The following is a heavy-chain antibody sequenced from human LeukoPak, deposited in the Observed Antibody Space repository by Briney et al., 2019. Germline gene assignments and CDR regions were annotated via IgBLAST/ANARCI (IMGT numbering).Heavy chain of an antibody. CDR2: INPNSGGT. D-gene: IGHD1-20*01. V-gene: IGHV1-2*02. J-gene: IGHJ4*02. Sequence: ASVTVSFKASGYSFTGYSMHWVRQAPGQGLEWMGWINPNSGGTKFAQKFQGRVTMTRDTSISTAYMEVSRLRSDDTAVYYCATQNNSYFDYWGQGTLVTVSS. CDR1: GYSFTGYS. CDR3: ATQNNSYFDY.